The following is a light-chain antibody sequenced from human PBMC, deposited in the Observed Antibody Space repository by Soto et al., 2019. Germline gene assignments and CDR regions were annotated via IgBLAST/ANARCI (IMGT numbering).Light chain of an antibody. CDR1: QSVSSSY. CDR3: QQYSSSPGFT. V-gene: IGKV3-20*01. J-gene: IGKJ3*01. CDR2: GAS. Sequence: EIVLTQSPGTLSSSPGERATLSCRPSQSVSSSYLAWYQQKPGQAPRLLIYGASSRATGIPDRFSGSGSGTDFTLTISRLEPEDFAVYYCQQYSSSPGFTFGPGTKVDIK.